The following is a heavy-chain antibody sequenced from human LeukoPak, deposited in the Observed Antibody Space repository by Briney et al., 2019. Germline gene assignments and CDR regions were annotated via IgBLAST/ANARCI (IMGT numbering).Heavy chain of an antibody. Sequence: GGSLRLSCEASGFAFSFFAMSWHRQAPGKGLEWVSTINANSGTRSYAASMRGRFTISRDNSKNTLYLQLNTLRADDTAVYYCAKPISGGLAVTADWFAPWGQGTLVVVSS. J-gene: IGHJ5*01. CDR1: GFAFSFFA. D-gene: IGHD6-19*01. CDR3: AKPISGGLAVTADWFAP. CDR2: INANSGTR. V-gene: IGHV3-23*01.